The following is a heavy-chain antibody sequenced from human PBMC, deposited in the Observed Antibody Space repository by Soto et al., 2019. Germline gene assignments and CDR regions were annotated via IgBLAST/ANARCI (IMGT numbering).Heavy chain of an antibody. CDR3: AKDLGHGGRGAFDI. CDR2: TSYDGSNK. Sequence: QVQLVESGGGVVQPGRSLRLSCAASGFTFSSYGMHWVRQAPGKGLEWVALTSYDGSNKYYADSVKGRFTISRDNSKNTLYLQMNSLRTEDTAVYYCAKDLGHGGRGAFDIWGQGTMVTVSS. D-gene: IGHD7-27*01. CDR1: GFTFSSYG. V-gene: IGHV3-30*18. J-gene: IGHJ3*02.